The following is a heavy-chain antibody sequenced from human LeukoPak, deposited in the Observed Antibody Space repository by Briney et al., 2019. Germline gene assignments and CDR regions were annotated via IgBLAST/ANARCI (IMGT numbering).Heavy chain of an antibody. CDR2: IIPILGIA. CDR3: ASVYSGYGILLDY. CDR1: GGTFSSYA. D-gene: IGHD5-12*01. V-gene: IGHV1-69*04. Sequence: SVKVSCKASGGTFSSYAISWVRQAPGQGLEWMGRIIPILGIASYAQKFQGRVTITADKSTSTAYMELSSLRSEDTAVYYCASVYSGYGILLDYWGQGTLVTVSS. J-gene: IGHJ4*02.